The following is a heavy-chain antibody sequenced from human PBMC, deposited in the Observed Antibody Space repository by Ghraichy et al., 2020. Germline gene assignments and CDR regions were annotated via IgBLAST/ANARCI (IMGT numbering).Heavy chain of an antibody. V-gene: IGHV3-48*01. Sequence: GESLNISYVVSGFTFNNFGMNWVRQPPGKGLEWISYINAKSNTIYYADSVKGRVFVSRDNAKNSLYLQLNSLRAEDTAVYYCAREGADSDSPGAPYYFDYWGRGTPITVSS. CDR2: INAKSNTI. J-gene: IGHJ4*02. CDR1: GFTFNNFG. CDR3: AREGADSDSPGAPYYFDY. D-gene: IGHD3-22*01.